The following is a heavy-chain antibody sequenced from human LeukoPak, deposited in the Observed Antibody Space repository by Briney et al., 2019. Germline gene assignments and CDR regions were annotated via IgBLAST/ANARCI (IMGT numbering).Heavy chain of an antibody. CDR3: ARHGTPAAAGSVFDI. CDR1: GYXFSDYW. CDR2: IYPSDSHN. J-gene: IGHJ3*02. V-gene: IGHV5-51*01. D-gene: IGHD6-13*01. Sequence: GESLKISCNGSGYXFSDYWICWVRQMPGKGLEWMGVIYPSDSHNKYSPSFQGQVTISADKSINTAHLQWSSLKASDTAMYYCARHGTPAAAGSVFDIWGQGTMVTVSS.